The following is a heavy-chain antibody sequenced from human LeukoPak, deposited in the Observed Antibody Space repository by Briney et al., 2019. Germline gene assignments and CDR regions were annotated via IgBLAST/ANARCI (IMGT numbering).Heavy chain of an antibody. CDR2: IIPIFGTA. Sequence: SVKVSCKASGGTFSSYAISWVRQAPGQGLEWMGGIIPIFGTANYAQKFQGRVTITADESTSTAYMELSSLRSEDTAVYYCAIERGYYGGSTFDYWGQGTLVTVSS. J-gene: IGHJ4*02. D-gene: IGHD4-23*01. V-gene: IGHV1-69*13. CDR3: AIERGYYGGSTFDY. CDR1: GGTFSSYA.